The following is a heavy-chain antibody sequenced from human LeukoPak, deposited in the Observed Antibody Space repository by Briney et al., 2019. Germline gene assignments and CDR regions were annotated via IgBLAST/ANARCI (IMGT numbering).Heavy chain of an antibody. CDR3: ARAGPPPYYYYGMDV. CDR2: ISAYNGNT. Sequence: ASVKVSCKASGYTFTSYGISWVRQAPGQGLEWMGWISAYNGNTNYAQKLQGRVTMTTDTSTSTAYMELRSLGSDDTAVYYCARAGPPPYYYYGMDVWGQGTTVTVSS. V-gene: IGHV1-18*01. CDR1: GYTFTSYG. J-gene: IGHJ6*02.